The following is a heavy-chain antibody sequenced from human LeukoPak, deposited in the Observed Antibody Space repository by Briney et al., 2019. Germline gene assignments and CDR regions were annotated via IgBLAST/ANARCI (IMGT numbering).Heavy chain of an antibody. CDR3: ASSMVVTAFGPTDY. CDR2: ISGSGDNT. D-gene: IGHD2-21*02. CDR1: GFTFSNYA. V-gene: IGHV3-23*01. Sequence: QTGGSLRLSCAVSGFTFSNYAMSWVRQAPGKGLEWVSAISGSGDNTYYADSVKGRFTVSRDNSKNTLYVQMNSLRAEDTAVYYCASSMVVTAFGPTDYWGQGTLVTVSS. J-gene: IGHJ4*02.